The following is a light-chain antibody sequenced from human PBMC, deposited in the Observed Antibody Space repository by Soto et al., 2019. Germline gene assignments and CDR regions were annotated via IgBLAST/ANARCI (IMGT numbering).Light chain of an antibody. Sequence: QSVLTQPRSVSGSPGQSVTISCSGICDVGRSNYVSWYQQHPGEAPKLVIYDVTKRPSGVPDRFSGSKSGNTASLTISGLQSEDEADYYCCSYAGTYVFGTGTKLTVL. J-gene: IGLJ1*01. CDR3: CSYAGTYV. V-gene: IGLV2-11*01. CDR2: DVT. CDR1: CDVGRSNY.